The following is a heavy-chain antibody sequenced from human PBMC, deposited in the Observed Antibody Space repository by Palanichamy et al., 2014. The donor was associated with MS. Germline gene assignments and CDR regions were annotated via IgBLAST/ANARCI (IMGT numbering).Heavy chain of an antibody. Sequence: EVQLVESGGGLVQPGRSLRLSCTASGFTFGDYAMSWFRQAPGKGLEWVGFIRSQTFGGTAEYAASVKGRFTISRDDSKTVAYLEMNSLKTEDTAMYFCTRQPDLELRYYYFYMDVWGKGTTVTVSS. CDR3: TRQPDLELRYYYFYMDV. CDR2: IRSQTFGGTA. V-gene: IGHV3-49*03. CDR1: GFTFGDYA. J-gene: IGHJ6*03. D-gene: IGHD1-7*01.